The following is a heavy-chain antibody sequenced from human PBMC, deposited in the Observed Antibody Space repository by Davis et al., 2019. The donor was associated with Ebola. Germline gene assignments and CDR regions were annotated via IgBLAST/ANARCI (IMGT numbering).Heavy chain of an antibody. CDR1: GGSISSGYYY. Sequence: PSETLSLTCTVSGGSISSGYYYWGWIRQPSGKGLEWIGNTYYSGSTYYNPSLKSRVKISVDTSKNQFSLRLSSVTAADTAVYYCARHSQVIVGGGDWFDPWGQGTLVTVSS. D-gene: IGHD1-26*01. CDR3: ARHSQVIVGGGDWFDP. V-gene: IGHV4-39*01. CDR2: TYYSGST. J-gene: IGHJ5*02.